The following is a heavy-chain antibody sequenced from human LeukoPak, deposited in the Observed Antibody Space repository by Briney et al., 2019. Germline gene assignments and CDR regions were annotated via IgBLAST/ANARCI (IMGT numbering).Heavy chain of an antibody. CDR3: ARSWEYQLLTPFDY. D-gene: IGHD2-2*01. Sequence: ASVKVSCKASGYTFTGYYMHWVRQAPGQGLEWMGWINPNSGGTNYAQKFQGRVTMTRDTSISTAYMELSRLRSDDTAVYYCARSWEYQLLTPFDYWGQGTLVTVSS. J-gene: IGHJ4*02. CDR1: GYTFTGYY. V-gene: IGHV1-2*02. CDR2: INPNSGGT.